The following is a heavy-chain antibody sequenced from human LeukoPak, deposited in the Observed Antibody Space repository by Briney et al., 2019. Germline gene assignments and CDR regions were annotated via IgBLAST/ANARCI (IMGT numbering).Heavy chain of an antibody. Sequence: SVKVSCKASGGTFSNYAISWVRQAPGQGLEWMGGIIPLFGTANYAQKFQGRVTITTDESTSTAYMELSSLRSEDTAVYYCARSYGSWSYYLYYYYYMDVWGKGTTVTVSS. J-gene: IGHJ6*03. D-gene: IGHD3-10*01. V-gene: IGHV1-69*05. CDR2: IIPLFGTA. CDR1: GGTFSNYA. CDR3: ARSYGSWSYYLYYYYYMDV.